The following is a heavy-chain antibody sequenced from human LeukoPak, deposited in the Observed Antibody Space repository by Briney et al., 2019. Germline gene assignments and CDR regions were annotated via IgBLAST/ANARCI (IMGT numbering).Heavy chain of an antibody. D-gene: IGHD3-10*01. CDR1: GFTVSSNY. CDR2: IYSGGST. V-gene: IGHV3-53*01. CDR3: ARVGDGSGSYDLVYFDY. J-gene: IGHJ4*02. Sequence: GGSLRLSFAASGFTVSSNYISWVSQAPGKGLGWGLVIYSGGSTYYADSVKGRFTISRDNSKNTPYRQVNSLRREDTAVYYCARVGDGSGSYDLVYFDYWGQGTLVTVSS.